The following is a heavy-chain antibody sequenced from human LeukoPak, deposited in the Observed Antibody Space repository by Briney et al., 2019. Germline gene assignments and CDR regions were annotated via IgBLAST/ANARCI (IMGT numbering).Heavy chain of an antibody. V-gene: IGHV1-18*01. CDR3: ARDRRYSSSSTRFDP. CDR2: ISAYNGNT. D-gene: IGHD6-6*01. J-gene: IGHJ5*02. CDR1: VYTFTIYG. Sequence: ASVKVSCKASVYTFTIYGISWVRQAPGQGLEWMGWISAYNGNTNYAQKLQGRVTMTTDTSTSTAYMELRSLRSDDTAVYYCARDRRYSSSSTRFDPWGQGTLVTVSS.